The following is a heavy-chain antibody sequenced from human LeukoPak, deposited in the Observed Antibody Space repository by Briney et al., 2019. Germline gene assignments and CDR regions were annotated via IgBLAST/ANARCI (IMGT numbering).Heavy chain of an antibody. CDR1: GFTFSSYE. CDR3: ATDRLGGSGSCDY. J-gene: IGHJ4*02. V-gene: IGHV3-48*03. D-gene: IGHD3-10*01. Sequence: GGSLRLSCAASGFTFSSYEMNWVRQAPGKGLEWVSYISSSGDTIYYADSVRGRFTISRDNAKNSLYLQMNSLRADDTAVYYCATDRLGGSGSCDYWGQGTLVTVSS. CDR2: ISSSGDTI.